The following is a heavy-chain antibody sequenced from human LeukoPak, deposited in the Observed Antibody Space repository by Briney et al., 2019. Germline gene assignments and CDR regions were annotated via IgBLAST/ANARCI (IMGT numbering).Heavy chain of an antibody. CDR1: GYTFTSYD. CDR2: MNPNSGNT. CDR3: ATDTIAAARYYYYYGMDV. Sequence: GASVKVSCKASGYTFTSYDINWVRQATGQGLEWMGWMNPNSGNTGYAQKFQGRVTMTRNTSISTAYMELGSLRSEDTAVYYCATDTIAAARYYYYYGMDVWGQGTTVTVSS. J-gene: IGHJ6*02. V-gene: IGHV1-8*01. D-gene: IGHD6-13*01.